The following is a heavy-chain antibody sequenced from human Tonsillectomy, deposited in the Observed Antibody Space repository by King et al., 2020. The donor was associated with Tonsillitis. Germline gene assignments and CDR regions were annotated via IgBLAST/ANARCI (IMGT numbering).Heavy chain of an antibody. CDR2: ISFDGTNK. Sequence: QVQLVEYGGGVVQPGRSLRLSCAASGFAFSSHAMHWVRQAPGKGLEWVAVISFDGTNKNYADSVKGRFTISRDNSKDTLYLQMNSLKADDTAVYYCTRDGYGAYCSGGSCYSNDYWGQGTLVTVSS. V-gene: IGHV3-30-3*01. CDR3: TRDGYGAYCSGGSCYSNDY. D-gene: IGHD2-15*01. J-gene: IGHJ4*02. CDR1: GFAFSSHA.